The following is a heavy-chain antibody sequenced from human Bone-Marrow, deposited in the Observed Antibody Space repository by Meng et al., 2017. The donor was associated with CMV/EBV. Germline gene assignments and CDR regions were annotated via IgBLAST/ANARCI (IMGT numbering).Heavy chain of an antibody. CDR3: ARDRTSSSGHIGRVSDYYYGMDV. D-gene: IGHD6-19*01. J-gene: IGHJ6*02. CDR1: GYTFTGYY. V-gene: IGHV1-2*02. Sequence: ASVKVSCKASGYTFTGYYMHWVRQAPGQGLEWMGWINPNSGGTNYAQKFQGRVTMTRDTSKNQFSLKLSSVTAADTAVYYCARDRTSSSGHIGRVSDYYYGMDVWGQGTTVTVSS. CDR2: INPNSGGT.